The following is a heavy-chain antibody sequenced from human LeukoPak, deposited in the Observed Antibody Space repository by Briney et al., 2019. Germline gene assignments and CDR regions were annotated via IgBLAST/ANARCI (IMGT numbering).Heavy chain of an antibody. CDR1: GFTFSGYS. CDR3: ARANPPAISFFDW. J-gene: IGHJ4*02. V-gene: IGHV3-21*01. D-gene: IGHD3-9*01. Sequence: GGSLRLSCAASGFTFSGYSMNWVRLAPGKGLEGVSSISGSSGSIYYADSVKGRFTISRDNAKNSLDLQMNSLRAEDTAVYYCARANPPAISFFDWWGQGTLVSVSS. CDR2: ISGSSGSI.